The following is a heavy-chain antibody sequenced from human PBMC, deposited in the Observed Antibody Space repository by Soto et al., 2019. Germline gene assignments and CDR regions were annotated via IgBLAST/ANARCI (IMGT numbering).Heavy chain of an antibody. CDR1: GYTFTNYG. Sequence: QVHLVQSGAEVKKPGASVKVSCKASGYTFTNYGVTWVRQAPGQGLEWMGWISAYNGDTYYAQKIKGRVTMTTDTPTSTAYMELRSRRSDDTALYYCARDHGMDVWGQGTTVTVSS. J-gene: IGHJ6*02. CDR2: ISAYNGDT. CDR3: ARDHGMDV. V-gene: IGHV1-18*01.